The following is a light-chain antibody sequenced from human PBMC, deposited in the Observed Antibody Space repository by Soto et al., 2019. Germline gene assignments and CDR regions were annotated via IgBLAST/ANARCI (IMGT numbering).Light chain of an antibody. Sequence: QSVLTQPPSVSGAPGQRVTISCTGSSSNIGAGYDVHWYQQLPETAPKLLIYGNSNRPSGVPDRFSGSKSGTSPSLAITGLQAEDEADYYCQSYDSSLSVVFGGGTKLTVL. J-gene: IGLJ2*01. V-gene: IGLV1-40*01. CDR2: GNS. CDR1: SSNIGAGYD. CDR3: QSYDSSLSVV.